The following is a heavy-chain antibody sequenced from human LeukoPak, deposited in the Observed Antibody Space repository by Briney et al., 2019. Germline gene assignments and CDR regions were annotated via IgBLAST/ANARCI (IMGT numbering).Heavy chain of an antibody. J-gene: IGHJ4*02. CDR2: IWYDGSNK. V-gene: IGHV3-33*01. CDR3: AREWDY. CDR1: GFTFSSYG. Sequence: GRSLRLSCAASGFTFSSYGMHWVRQAPGKGLEWVAVIWYDGSNKYYADSVKGRFTISRDNAKKSLYLQMNSLRDEDTAVYYCAREWDYWGQGTLVTVSS.